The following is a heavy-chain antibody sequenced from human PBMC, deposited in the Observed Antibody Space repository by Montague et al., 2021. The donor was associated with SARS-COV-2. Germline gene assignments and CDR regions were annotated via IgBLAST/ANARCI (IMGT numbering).Heavy chain of an antibody. J-gene: IGHJ6*02. CDR2: MYYNGST. CDR1: GGSISSSNYY. CDR3: ARDDIVLQGVTKGMDV. V-gene: IGHV4-39*07. D-gene: IGHD3-10*01. Sequence: SETLSLTCTVSGGSISSSNYYWGWIRQPPGKGLEWIGNMYYNGSTYYNPSLKSRVTISIDTSKNQFSLKLSSVTAADTAVYCCARDDIVLQGVTKGMDVWGQGTTVTVSS.